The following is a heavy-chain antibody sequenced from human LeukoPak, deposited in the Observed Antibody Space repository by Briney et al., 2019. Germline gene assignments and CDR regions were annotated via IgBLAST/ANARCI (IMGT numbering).Heavy chain of an antibody. CDR1: GGSFSGYY. CDR3: ARLTYDFWSGYFFDY. CDR2: IYYSGST. Sequence: PSETLSLTCAVYGGSFSGYYWSWIRQPPGKGLEWIGYIYYSGSTNYNPSLKSRVTISVDTSKNQFSLKLSSVTAADTAVYYCARLTYDFWSGYFFDYWGQGTLVTVSS. J-gene: IGHJ4*02. D-gene: IGHD3-3*01. V-gene: IGHV4-59*01.